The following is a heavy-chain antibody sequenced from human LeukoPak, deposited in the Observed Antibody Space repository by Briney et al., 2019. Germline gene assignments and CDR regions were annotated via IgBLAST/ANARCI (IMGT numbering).Heavy chain of an antibody. V-gene: IGHV1-8*01. CDR2: MNPNSGNT. CDR1: GYTFTSYD. CDR3: TRGAITYYYMDV. J-gene: IGHJ6*03. Sequence: ASVKVSCKASGYTFTSYDINWVRPATGQGLEWMGWMNPNSGNTGYAQKFQGRVTMTTDTSTSTAYMELRSLRSDDTAVYYCTRGAITYYYMDVWGKGTTVTISS.